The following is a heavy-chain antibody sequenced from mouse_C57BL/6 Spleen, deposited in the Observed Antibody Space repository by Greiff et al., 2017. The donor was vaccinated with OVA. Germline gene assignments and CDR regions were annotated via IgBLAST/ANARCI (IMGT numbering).Heavy chain of an antibody. J-gene: IGHJ4*01. D-gene: IGHD1-1*01. CDR2: IDPSDSYT. CDR3: ARRGSSYGDY. Sequence: VQLQQPGAELVMPGASVKLSCKASGYTFTSYWMHWVKQRPGQGLEWIGEIDPSDSYTNYNQKFKGKSTLTVDKSSSTAYMQLSSLTSEDSAVYYCARRGSSYGDYWGQGTSVTVSS. CDR1: GYTFTSYW. V-gene: IGHV1-69*01.